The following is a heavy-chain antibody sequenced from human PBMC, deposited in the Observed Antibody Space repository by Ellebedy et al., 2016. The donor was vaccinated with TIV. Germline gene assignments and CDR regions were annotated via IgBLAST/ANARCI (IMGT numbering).Heavy chain of an antibody. V-gene: IGHV1-18*04. CDR3: ARDTGIAVDRIIYDY. J-gene: IGHJ4*02. Sequence: ASVKVSXKASGYTFTGYYMHWVRQAPGQGLEWMGWISAYNGNTNYAQKLQGRVTMTTDTSTSTAYMELRSLRSDDTAVYYCARDTGIAVDRIIYDYWGQGTLVTVSS. D-gene: IGHD6-19*01. CDR1: GYTFTGYY. CDR2: ISAYNGNT.